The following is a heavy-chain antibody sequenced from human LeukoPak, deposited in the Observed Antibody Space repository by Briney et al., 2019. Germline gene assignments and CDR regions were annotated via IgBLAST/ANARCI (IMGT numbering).Heavy chain of an antibody. Sequence: SETLSLTCTVSGGSISSYYWSWIRQPPGKGLEWIGYIYYSGSTNYNPSLKSRVTISVDTSKDQFSLKLSSVTAADTAVYYCATTHYYDSSGYYLDAFDIWGQGTMVTVSS. D-gene: IGHD3-22*01. CDR2: IYYSGST. J-gene: IGHJ3*02. CDR3: ATTHYYDSSGYYLDAFDI. V-gene: IGHV4-59*08. CDR1: GGSISSYY.